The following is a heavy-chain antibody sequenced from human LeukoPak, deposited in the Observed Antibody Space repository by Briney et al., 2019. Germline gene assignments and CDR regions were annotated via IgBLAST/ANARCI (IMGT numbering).Heavy chain of an antibody. J-gene: IGHJ4*02. Sequence: ASVKVSCKASGYTFTGYYMHWVRQAPGQGLEWMGWINPNSGDTNYAQKFQGRVTMTRDTSISTVYMELSRLRSDDTAVYYCAPSNGWYYYFDYWGQGTLVTVSS. V-gene: IGHV1-2*02. CDR2: INPNSGDT. D-gene: IGHD6-19*01. CDR3: APSNGWYYYFDY. CDR1: GYTFTGYY.